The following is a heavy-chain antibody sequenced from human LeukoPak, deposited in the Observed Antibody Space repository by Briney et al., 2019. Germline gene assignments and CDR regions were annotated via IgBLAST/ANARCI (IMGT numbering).Heavy chain of an antibody. Sequence: PGGSLRLSCAASRFAFNKFAMSWVRQAPGKGLEWVANIKLDGSEKNYVDSVKGRFTISRDNTKNSLYLQMNSLRVEDTAVFYCARDQYDTWSRRGNFDSWGQGTLVIVSS. CDR2: IKLDGSEK. CDR1: RFAFNKFA. V-gene: IGHV3-7*03. J-gene: IGHJ4*02. CDR3: ARDQYDTWSRRGNFDS. D-gene: IGHD3-3*01.